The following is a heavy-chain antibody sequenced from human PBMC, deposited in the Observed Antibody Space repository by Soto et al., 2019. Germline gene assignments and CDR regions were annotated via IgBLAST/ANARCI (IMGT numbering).Heavy chain of an antibody. CDR3: ARTYDGSGPNSGGYGFDI. D-gene: IGHD3-22*01. V-gene: IGHV4-34*01. CDR2: INHSGNT. CDR1: GGSFSGYY. Sequence: SETLSLTCAVYGGSFSGYYWSWIRQPPGKGLEWIGEINHSGNTNYNPSLKSRVTISVDTSKNQFSLKLSSVTAADTAVYYCARTYDGSGPNSGGYGFDIWGQGTMVTVSS. J-gene: IGHJ3*02.